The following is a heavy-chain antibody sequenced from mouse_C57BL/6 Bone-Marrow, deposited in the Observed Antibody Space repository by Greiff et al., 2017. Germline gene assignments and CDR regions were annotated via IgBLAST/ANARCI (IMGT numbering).Heavy chain of an antibody. CDR1: GFTFSSYA. V-gene: IGHV5-9-1*02. J-gene: IGHJ4*01. D-gene: IGHD1-1*01. Sequence: EVQGVESGEGLVKPGGSLKLSCAASGFTFSSYAMSWVRQTPEKRLEWVAYISSGGDYIYYADTVKGRFTISRDNARNTLYLQMSSLKSEDTAMYYCTRGAYYGSFYYYAMDYWGQGTSVTVSS. CDR3: TRGAYYGSFYYYAMDY. CDR2: ISSGGDYI.